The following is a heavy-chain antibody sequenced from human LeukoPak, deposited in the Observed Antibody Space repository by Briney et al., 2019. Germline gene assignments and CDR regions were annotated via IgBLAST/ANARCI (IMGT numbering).Heavy chain of an antibody. Sequence: SETLSLTCTVSGGSISSGGNYWSWLRQLPGKGLGWIGRIYTSGSTNYNPSLKSRVTMSVDTSKNQFSLKPSSVTAADTAVYYCARDAYYYGMDVWGQGTTVTVSS. V-gene: IGHV4-61*02. J-gene: IGHJ6*02. CDR1: GGSISSGGNY. CDR2: IYTSGST. CDR3: ARDAYYYGMDV.